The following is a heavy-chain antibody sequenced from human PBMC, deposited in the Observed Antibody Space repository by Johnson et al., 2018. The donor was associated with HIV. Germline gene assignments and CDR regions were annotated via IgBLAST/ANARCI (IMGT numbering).Heavy chain of an antibody. CDR1: GFTFSSYC. V-gene: IGHV3-7*01. J-gene: IGHJ3*02. D-gene: IGHD1-26*01. CDR3: AREGRLGSYLGGVAFDI. Sequence: VQLVESGGGLVQPGGSLRLSCAASGFTFSSYCMSWVRQAPGKGLEWVANIKQDGSEKYYVDSVKGRFTISRDNAKNSLYLQMNSLRAEDTAVYYCAREGRLGSYLGGVAFDIWGQGTMVTVSS. CDR2: IKQDGSEK.